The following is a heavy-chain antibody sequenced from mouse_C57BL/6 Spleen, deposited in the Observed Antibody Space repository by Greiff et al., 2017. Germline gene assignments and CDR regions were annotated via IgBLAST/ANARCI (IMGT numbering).Heavy chain of an antibody. CDR3: ARASGTWFAY. CDR2: ISYDGSN. V-gene: IGHV3-6*01. CDR1: GYSITSGYY. Sequence: ESGPGLVKPSQSLSLTCSVTGYSITSGYYWNWIRQFPGNKLEWMGYISYDGSNNYNPSLKNRISITRDTSKNQFFLKLNSLTTEDTATYYCARASGTWFAYWGLGTLVTVSA. J-gene: IGHJ3*01.